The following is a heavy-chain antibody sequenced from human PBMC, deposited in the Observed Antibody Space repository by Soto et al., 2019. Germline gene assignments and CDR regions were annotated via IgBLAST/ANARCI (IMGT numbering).Heavy chain of an antibody. V-gene: IGHV3-23*01. CDR2: ISGSGGST. D-gene: IGHD3-16*01. CDR3: AKDWGSTRTSYYYYGMDV. CDR1: GCTFSSYA. Sequence: GGSLRLSRAASGCTFSSYAMSWVSQAPGKGLEWVSAISGSGGSTYYADSVKGRVTISRDNSKNTLYLQMNSLRAEDTAVYYCAKDWGSTRTSYYYYGMDVWGQGTTVTVSS. J-gene: IGHJ6*02.